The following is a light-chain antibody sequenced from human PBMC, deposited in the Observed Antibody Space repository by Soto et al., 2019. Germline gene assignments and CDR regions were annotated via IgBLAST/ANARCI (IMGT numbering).Light chain of an antibody. CDR2: AAS. J-gene: IGKJ1*01. CDR3: QQYDKFWT. V-gene: IGKV1-5*01. CDR1: QSISSW. Sequence: DIQMTQSPSTLSASVGDRVTITCRASQSISSWLAWYQQKPGKAPKRLIYAASSLQSGVPSRFSGSGSGTEFTLTISSLQPDDFATYYCQQYDKFWTFGRGTKVDI.